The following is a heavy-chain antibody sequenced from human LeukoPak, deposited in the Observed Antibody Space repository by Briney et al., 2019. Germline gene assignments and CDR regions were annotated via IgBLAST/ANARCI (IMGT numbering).Heavy chain of an antibody. CDR2: IYTSGST. Sequence: SQTLSLTCTVSGGSISSGSYYWSWIRQPAGKGLEWIGRIYTSGSTNYNPSLKSRVTISVDTSKNQFSLKLSSVTAADTAVYHCARESPDYDILTGYYQDDYWGQGTLVTVSS. D-gene: IGHD3-9*01. V-gene: IGHV4-61*02. CDR3: ARESPDYDILTGYYQDDY. CDR1: GGSISSGSYY. J-gene: IGHJ4*02.